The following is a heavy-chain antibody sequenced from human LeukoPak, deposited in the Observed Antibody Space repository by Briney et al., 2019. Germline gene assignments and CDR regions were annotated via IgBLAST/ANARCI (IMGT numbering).Heavy chain of an antibody. CDR1: GFTFSSYG. D-gene: IGHD3-10*01. Sequence: GGSLRLSCAASGFTFSSYGMHWVRQAPGKGLEWVAVISYDGSNKYYADSVKGRFTISRDNSKNTLYLQMNSLRAEDTAVYYCAKGQPTMVRGVIRYYGMDVWGQGTTVTVSS. CDR2: ISYDGSNK. CDR3: AKGQPTMVRGVIRYYGMDV. J-gene: IGHJ6*02. V-gene: IGHV3-30*18.